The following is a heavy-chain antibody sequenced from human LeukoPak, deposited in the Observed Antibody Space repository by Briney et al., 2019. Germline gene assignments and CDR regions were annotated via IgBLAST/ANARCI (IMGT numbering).Heavy chain of an antibody. CDR2: IKQDGSQK. J-gene: IGHJ4*02. Sequence: GNLSFSCVAYGFSFSAYWMMWVRHAPGKELVWVANIKQDGSQKHYLDYVKGRFTISRDNAKNSLYLQMNSLRAEDTAVYYCATDYLWGSFRFQYWGQGILVIVSS. D-gene: IGHD3-16*02. V-gene: IGHV3-7*03. CDR3: ATDYLWGSFRFQY. CDR1: GFSFSAYW.